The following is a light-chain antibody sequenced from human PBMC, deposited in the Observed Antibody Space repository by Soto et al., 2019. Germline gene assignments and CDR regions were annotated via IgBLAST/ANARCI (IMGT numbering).Light chain of an antibody. J-gene: IGKJ1*01. CDR2: AAS. CDR3: QQSFSTPPEMT. CDR1: QSVSSY. V-gene: IGKV1-39*01. Sequence: DIQMTQCPSSLSASVGDRVTITCRASQSVSSYLNWYQQKPGKAPKLLIYAASTLQSGVPSRFCGRGSGTDFSLTISGLQPEDFATYYCQQSFSTPPEMTFGQGTKVDIK.